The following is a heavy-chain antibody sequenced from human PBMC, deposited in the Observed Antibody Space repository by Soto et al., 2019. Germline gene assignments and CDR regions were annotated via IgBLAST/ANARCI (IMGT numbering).Heavy chain of an antibody. CDR1: GFTFSDYY. CDR2: ISSSGSTI. D-gene: IGHD1-20*01. CDR3: ASNWNVLDYYYYGMDV. Sequence: PGGSLRLSCAASGFTFSDYYMSWIRQAPGKGLEWVSYISSSGSTIYYADSVKGRFTISRDNAKNSLYLQMNSLRAEDAAVYYCASNWNVLDYYYYGMDVWGQGTTVTVSS. V-gene: IGHV3-11*01. J-gene: IGHJ6*02.